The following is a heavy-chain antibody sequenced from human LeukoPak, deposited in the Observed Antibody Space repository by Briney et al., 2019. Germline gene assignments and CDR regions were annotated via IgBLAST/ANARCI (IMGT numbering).Heavy chain of an antibody. J-gene: IGHJ4*02. CDR1: GYTFTSYG. D-gene: IGHD2-21*01. CDR3: ARARSAVMSYPFDY. CDR2: ISAYNGNT. V-gene: IGHV1-18*01. Sequence: GASVKVSCKASGYTFTSYGISWVRQAPGQGLEWMGWISAYNGNTNYAQKLQGRVTMTTDTSTSTAYMELRSLRSDDTAVYYCARARSAVMSYPFDYWGQGTLVTVSS.